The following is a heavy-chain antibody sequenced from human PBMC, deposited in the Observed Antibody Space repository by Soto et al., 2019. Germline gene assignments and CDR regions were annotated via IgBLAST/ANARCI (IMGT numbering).Heavy chain of an antibody. CDR1: GFTFSSYA. V-gene: IGHV3-23*01. D-gene: IGHD3-16*01. Sequence: GGSLRLSCAASGFTFSSYAMSWVRQAPGKGLEWVSAISGSGGSTYYADSVKGRFTISRDNSKNTLYLQMNSLRAEDTAVYYCAKPGQESLGSYYYYGMDVWGQGTTVTVSS. J-gene: IGHJ6*02. CDR3: AKPGQESLGSYYYYGMDV. CDR2: ISGSGGST.